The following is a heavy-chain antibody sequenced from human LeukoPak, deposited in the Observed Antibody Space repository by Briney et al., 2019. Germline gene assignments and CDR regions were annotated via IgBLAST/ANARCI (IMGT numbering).Heavy chain of an antibody. CDR2: ISYDGSNK. CDR1: GFTFSSYA. V-gene: IGHV3-30-3*01. CDR3: ARNPSGIAVAEYYFDY. D-gene: IGHD6-19*01. J-gene: IGHJ4*02. Sequence: GGSLRLSCAASGFTFSSYAMHWVRQAPGKGLEWVAVISYDGSNKYYADSVKGRFTISRDNSKNTLYLQMNSLRAEDTAVYYCARNPSGIAVAEYYFDYWGQGTLVTVSS.